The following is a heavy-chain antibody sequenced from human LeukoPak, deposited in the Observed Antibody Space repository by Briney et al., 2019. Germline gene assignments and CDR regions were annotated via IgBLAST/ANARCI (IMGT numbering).Heavy chain of an antibody. V-gene: IGHV3-33*01. D-gene: IGHD6-13*01. J-gene: IGHJ4*02. CDR3: AREGRQQLVRVVDY. CDR2: IWYDGSQK. CDR1: GFTFNTYG. Sequence: GRSLRPSCAASGFTFNTYGMHWVRQAPGKGLEWVAVIWYDGSQKYYADSVKGRFTISRDNSKNTLYLQMSSLRVEDTAIYYCAREGRQQLVRVVDYWGQGALVTVSS.